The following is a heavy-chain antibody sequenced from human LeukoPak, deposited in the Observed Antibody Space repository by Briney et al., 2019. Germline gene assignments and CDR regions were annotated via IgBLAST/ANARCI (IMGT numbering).Heavy chain of an antibody. CDR1: GGSISSSNW. CDR3: ARTKLYCSGGSCYSSLDY. CDR2: IYHSGST. J-gene: IGHJ4*02. D-gene: IGHD2-15*01. V-gene: IGHV4-4*02. Sequence: PSETLSLTCAVSGGSISSSNWWSWVRQLPGKGLEWIGEIYHSGSTNYNPSLKSRVTISVDKSKNQFSLKLTSVTAADTALYYCARTKLYCSGGSCYSSLDYWGQGTLVTVSS.